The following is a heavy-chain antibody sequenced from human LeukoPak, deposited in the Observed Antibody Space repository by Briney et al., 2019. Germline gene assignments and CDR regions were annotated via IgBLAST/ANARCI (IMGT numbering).Heavy chain of an antibody. J-gene: IGHJ5*02. V-gene: IGHV6-1*01. D-gene: IGHD6-19*01. CDR3: ARDSIQTVPATFDP. Sequence: SQTLSLTCAISGDSVSSNSAAWNWIRQSPPRGLEWLGRTYYRSKWYNDYAVSVKSRITINPDTSKNQFSLQLNSVTPEDTAVYYCARDSIQTVPATFDPWGQGTLVTVSS. CDR1: GDSVSSNSAA. CDR2: TYYRSKWYN.